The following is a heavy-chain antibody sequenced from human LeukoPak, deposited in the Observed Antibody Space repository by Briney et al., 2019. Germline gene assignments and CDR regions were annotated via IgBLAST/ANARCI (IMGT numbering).Heavy chain of an antibody. D-gene: IGHD1-26*01. CDR3: ARGIVGATTGD. V-gene: IGHV1-2*02. J-gene: IGHJ4*02. CDR2: INPNSGGT. CDR1: GDTFSGSF. Sequence: ASVKVSCEASGDTFSGSFIRCGRQTPGQGLEWMGWINPNSGGTNYAQKFQGRVTMTRDTSISTAYMELSRLRSDDTAVYYCARGIVGATTGDWGQGTLVTVSS.